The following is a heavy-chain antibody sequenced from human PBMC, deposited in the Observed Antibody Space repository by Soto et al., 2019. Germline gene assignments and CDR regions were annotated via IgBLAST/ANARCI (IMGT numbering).Heavy chain of an antibody. Sequence: QLQLVQSGTEGKEPGSSVKVSCKASGGTFSTSSFVWVRQGPGQGLEWMGGIIPIFTRTNFAQKVQGRVTFSADETTRTTDMELRSLASEDTAIYYCARDVVRSTAGDSWGQGTLVTVSS. CDR1: GGTFSTSS. V-gene: IGHV1-69*01. J-gene: IGHJ4*02. CDR2: IIPIFTRT. CDR3: ARDVVRSTAGDS. D-gene: IGHD2-15*01.